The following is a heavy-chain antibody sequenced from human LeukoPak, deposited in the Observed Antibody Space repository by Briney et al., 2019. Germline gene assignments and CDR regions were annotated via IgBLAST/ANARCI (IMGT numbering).Heavy chain of an antibody. CDR3: AKLGPAALPHDAFDI. CDR1: GYTFTSYG. J-gene: IGHJ3*02. D-gene: IGHD2-2*01. Sequence: ASVKVSCKASGYTFTSYGISWVRQAPGQGLEWMGWISAYNGNTNYAQKLQGRVTMTTDTSTSTAYMELRSLRSDDTAVYYCAKLGPAALPHDAFDIWGQGTMVTVSS. CDR2: ISAYNGNT. V-gene: IGHV1-18*01.